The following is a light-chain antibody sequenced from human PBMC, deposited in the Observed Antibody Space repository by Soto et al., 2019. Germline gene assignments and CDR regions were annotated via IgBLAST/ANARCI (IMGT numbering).Light chain of an antibody. CDR1: QSVSSSY. CDR3: QEYGSSLFT. V-gene: IGKV3-20*01. Sequence: EIVLTQSPGTLPLSPGERATLSCRASQSVSSSYLAWHQQKPGQAPRLLIYGASTRATGIPDRFSGSGSGTDFTLTNSRLEPEDFAVYYCQEYGSSLFTFGGGTKVEIK. CDR2: GAS. J-gene: IGKJ4*01.